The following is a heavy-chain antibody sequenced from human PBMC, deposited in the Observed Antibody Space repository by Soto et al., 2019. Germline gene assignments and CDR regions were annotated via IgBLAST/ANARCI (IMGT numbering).Heavy chain of an antibody. D-gene: IGHD4-4*01. CDR2: IYYSGST. CDR3: ASTVTTIYYYYGMDV. V-gene: IGHV4-61*01. CDR1: GGSVSSGSYY. Sequence: SETLSLTCTVSGGSVSSGSYYWSWIRQPPGKGLEWIGYIYYSGSTSYNPPLKSRVTISVDTSKNQFSLKLSSVTAADTAVYYCASTVTTIYYYYGMDVWGQGTTVTVSS. J-gene: IGHJ6*02.